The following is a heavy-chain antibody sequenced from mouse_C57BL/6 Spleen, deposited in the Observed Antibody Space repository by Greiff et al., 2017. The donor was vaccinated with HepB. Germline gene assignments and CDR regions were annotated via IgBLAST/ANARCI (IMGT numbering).Heavy chain of an antibody. Sequence: QVQLQQPGAELVKPGASVKMSCKASGYTFTSYWITWVKQRPGQGLEWIGDIYPGSGSTNYNEKFKSKATLTVDTSSSTAYMQLSSLTSEDSAVYYCARERDFTAVVATDYWGQGTTLTVSS. J-gene: IGHJ2*01. CDR1: GYTFTSYW. V-gene: IGHV1-55*01. D-gene: IGHD1-1*01. CDR2: IYPGSGST. CDR3: ARERDFTAVVATDY.